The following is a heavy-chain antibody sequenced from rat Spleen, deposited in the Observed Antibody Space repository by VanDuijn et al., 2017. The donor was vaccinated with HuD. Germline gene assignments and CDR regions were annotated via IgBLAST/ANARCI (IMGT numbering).Heavy chain of an antibody. CDR1: GFTFSDYY. CDR2: ISHDGSST. Sequence: EVQLVESDGGLVQPGRSLKLSCAASGFTFSDYYMAWVRQAPTKGLEWVATISHDGSSTYYRDSVKGRFTISRDNAKSTLYLQMNSLRSEDTATYYCARHVITIGFDYWGQGVMVTVSS. D-gene: IGHD1-10*01. V-gene: IGHV5-29*01. J-gene: IGHJ2*01. CDR3: ARHVITIGFDY.